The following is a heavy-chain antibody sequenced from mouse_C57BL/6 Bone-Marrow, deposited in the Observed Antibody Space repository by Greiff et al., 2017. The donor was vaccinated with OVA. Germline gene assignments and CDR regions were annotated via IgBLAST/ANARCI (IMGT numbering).Heavy chain of an antibody. Sequence: QVQLKQPGAELVKPGASVKLSCKASGYTFTSYWMQWVKQRPGQGLEWIGEIDPSDSYTNYNQKFKGKATLTVDPSSSTAYMQLSSLTSEDSAVYYCARSPGLFDYWGQGTTLTVSS. CDR1: GYTFTSYW. V-gene: IGHV1-50*01. D-gene: IGHD3-1*01. J-gene: IGHJ2*01. CDR2: IDPSDSYT. CDR3: ARSPGLFDY.